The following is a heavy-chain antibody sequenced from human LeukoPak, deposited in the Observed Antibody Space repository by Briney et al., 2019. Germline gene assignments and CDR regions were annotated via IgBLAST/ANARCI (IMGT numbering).Heavy chain of an antibody. CDR1: GGSLSSSSYY. CDR2: INHSGST. D-gene: IGHD5-18*01. J-gene: IGHJ4*02. Sequence: PSETLSLTCTVSGGSLSSSSYYWSWIRQPPGKGLEWIGEINHSGSTNYNPSLKSRVTISVDTSKNQFSLKLSSVTAADTAVYYCARAMDTAMVPFDYWGQGTLVTVSS. V-gene: IGHV4-39*07. CDR3: ARAMDTAMVPFDY.